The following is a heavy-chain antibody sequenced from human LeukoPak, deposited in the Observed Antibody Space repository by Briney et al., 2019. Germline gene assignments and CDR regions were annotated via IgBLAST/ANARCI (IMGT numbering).Heavy chain of an antibody. CDR2: ISGSGGTT. Sequence: PGGSLRLSCAASRFTFSSFAMSWVRQAPGKGLEWVSAISGSGGTTYYTDSVKGRFTISRDNSRNTLYLQMNSLRAEDTAVYCCAKVASYSAYDTTDCWGQGTLVTVSS. J-gene: IGHJ4*02. CDR1: RFTFSSFA. CDR3: AKVASYSAYDTTDC. D-gene: IGHD5-12*01. V-gene: IGHV3-23*01.